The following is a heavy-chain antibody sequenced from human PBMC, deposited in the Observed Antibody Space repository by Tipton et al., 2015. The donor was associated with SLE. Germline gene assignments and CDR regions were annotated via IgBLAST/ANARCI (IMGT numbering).Heavy chain of an antibody. CDR2: ISYDGGSE. Sequence: SLRLSCAASGFNFNSYAVHWVRQAPGKGLEWVAVISYDGGSEYYADSVKGRFTISRDNSKNTLYLQMNSLRGEDTALYYCARELGIRGVTGCYMDVRGKGTTVTVSS. D-gene: IGHD3-10*01. V-gene: IGHV3-30*04. J-gene: IGHJ6*03. CDR1: GFNFNSYA. CDR3: ARELGIRGVTGCYMDV.